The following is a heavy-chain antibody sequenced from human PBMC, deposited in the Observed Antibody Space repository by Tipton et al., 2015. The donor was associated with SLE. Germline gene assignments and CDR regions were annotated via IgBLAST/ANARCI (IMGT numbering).Heavy chain of an antibody. CDR2: SNPSGNT. Sequence: TLSLTCTVSGDSINSHYWSWIRQPPGKGLEWIGESNPSGNTNYNPSLKSRVTISVDTSKNQLSLKLTSVTAADTAVYYCARGAKERITLVRVRPYYFDYWGQGSLVTVSS. V-gene: IGHV4-34*01. D-gene: IGHD3-10*01. CDR1: GDSINSHY. CDR3: ARGAKERITLVRVRPYYFDY. J-gene: IGHJ4*01.